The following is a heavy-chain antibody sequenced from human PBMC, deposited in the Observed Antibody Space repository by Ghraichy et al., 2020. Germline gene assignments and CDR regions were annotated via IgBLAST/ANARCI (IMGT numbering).Heavy chain of an antibody. V-gene: IGHV1-18*04. J-gene: IGHJ6*02. Sequence: ASVKVSCKAFGYTFTRYGISWVRQAPGQGLEWMGWISTYNGNPKYARKFEGRVTMTTDTSTSTVYMNLRSLRSDDTAVYYCAREEIVGRIDGMDVWGQGTTVIVSS. D-gene: IGHD2-21*01. CDR3: AREEIVGRIDGMDV. CDR1: GYTFTRYG. CDR2: ISTYNGNP.